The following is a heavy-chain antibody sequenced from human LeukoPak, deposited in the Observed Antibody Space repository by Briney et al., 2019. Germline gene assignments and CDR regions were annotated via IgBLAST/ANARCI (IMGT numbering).Heavy chain of an antibody. Sequence: TPSGTLSLTCAVSGGSISSSNWWSWVRQPPGKGLEWIGEINHSGSTNYNPSLKSRVTISVDTSKNQFSLKLSSVTAADTAVYYCARVSIAVAGDYWGQGTLVTVSS. J-gene: IGHJ4*02. CDR3: ARVSIAVAGDY. D-gene: IGHD6-19*01. CDR1: GGSISSSNW. V-gene: IGHV4-4*02. CDR2: INHSGST.